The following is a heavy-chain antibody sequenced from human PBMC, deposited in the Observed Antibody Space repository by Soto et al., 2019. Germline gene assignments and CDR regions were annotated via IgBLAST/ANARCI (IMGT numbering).Heavy chain of an antibody. CDR3: AKADGQQWLIPHLDN. CDR1: GFNFTKFA. Sequence: EVHLLESGGGVVQPGGSLRLSCVASGFNFTKFAMAWVRQAAGEGLEWVSGISCCGGSASYADSVKGQFSIARDDSKNTVSLQLKRLRVRDTAQYYCAKADGQQWLIPHLDNWGQGTLVTVS. D-gene: IGHD6-19*01. CDR2: ISCCGGSA. V-gene: IGHV3-23*01. J-gene: IGHJ4*02.